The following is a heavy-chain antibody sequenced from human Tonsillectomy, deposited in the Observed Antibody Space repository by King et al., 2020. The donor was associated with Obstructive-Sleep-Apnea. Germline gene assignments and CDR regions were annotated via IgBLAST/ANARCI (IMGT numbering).Heavy chain of an antibody. CDR1: GFTFSNAW. V-gene: IGHV3-15*01. D-gene: IGHD1-26*01. J-gene: IGHJ3*01. CDR3: TTDCGSGRYYVRAFDV. CDR2: IKNDGGTT. Sequence: QLVQSGGGLVQPGGSLRLSCAASGFTFSNAWMNWVRQAPGKGLEWVGRIKNDGGTTDYAAPVNGRFTISRDDSKNTLYLQMNSLKTEDTAVYYCTTDCGSGRYYVRAFDVWGQGTMVTVSS.